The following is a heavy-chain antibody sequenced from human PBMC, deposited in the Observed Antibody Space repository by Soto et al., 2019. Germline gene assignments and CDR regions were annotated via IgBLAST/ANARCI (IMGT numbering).Heavy chain of an antibody. Sequence: EVQLVESGGGLVQPGRSLRLSCAASGFTFDDYAMHWVRQAPGKGLEWVSGISWNSGSIGYADSVKGRFTISRDNAKNSLYLQMNSLRAEDTALYYCAKGYGDYAYFDYWGQGTLVTVSS. CDR3: AKGYGDYAYFDY. CDR1: GFTFDDYA. V-gene: IGHV3-9*01. J-gene: IGHJ4*02. D-gene: IGHD4-17*01. CDR2: ISWNSGSI.